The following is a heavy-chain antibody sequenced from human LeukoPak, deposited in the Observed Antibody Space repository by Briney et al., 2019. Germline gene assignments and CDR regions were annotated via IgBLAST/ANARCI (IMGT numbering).Heavy chain of an antibody. V-gene: IGHV1-3*01. D-gene: IGHD6-25*01. CDR1: GYSFTSYA. CDR2: INAGNGNT. J-gene: IGHJ4*02. CDR3: AREVSGLDY. Sequence: ASVKVSCKASGYSFTSYALHWVRQAPGQRLEWMGWINAGNGNTEYSQRFLDRVTITRDTSASTAYIELSSLRSEDTAVYYCAREVSGLDYWGQGTLVTASS.